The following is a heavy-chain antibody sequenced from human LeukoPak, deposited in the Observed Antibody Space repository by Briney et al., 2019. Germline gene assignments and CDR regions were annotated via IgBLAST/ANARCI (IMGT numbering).Heavy chain of an antibody. J-gene: IGHJ6*04. V-gene: IGHV3-48*03. Sequence: GGSLRLSCAAPGFTFSSYEMNWVRQAPGKGLEWVSYISSSGSTIYYADSVKGRFTISRDNAKNSPYLQMNSLRAEDTAVYYCAELGITMIGGVWGKGTTVTISS. CDR3: AELGITMIGGV. CDR1: GFTFSSYE. D-gene: IGHD3-10*02. CDR2: ISSSGSTI.